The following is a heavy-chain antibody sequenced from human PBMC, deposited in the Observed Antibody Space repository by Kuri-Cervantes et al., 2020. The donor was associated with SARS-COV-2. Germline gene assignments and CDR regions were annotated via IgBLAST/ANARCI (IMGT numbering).Heavy chain of an antibody. D-gene: IGHD3-3*01. CDR3: ARHVQLYYDFWSGHYYYYMDV. CDR1: GYSFTSYW. V-gene: IGHV5-51*01. J-gene: IGHJ6*03. CDR2: VYPGDSDT. Sequence: GESLKISCKGSGYSFTSYWIGWVRQMPGKGLEWMGIVYPGDSDTRYSPSFQGQVTISADKSISTAYLQWSSLKASDTAMYYCARHVQLYYDFWSGHYYYYMDVWGKGTTVTVSS.